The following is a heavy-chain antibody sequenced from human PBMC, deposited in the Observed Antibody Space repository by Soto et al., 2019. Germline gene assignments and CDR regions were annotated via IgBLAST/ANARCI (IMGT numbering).Heavy chain of an antibody. CDR3: ARERDDYGDYSPTWFDP. CDR1: GGSISSYY. V-gene: IGHV4-59*01. J-gene: IGHJ5*02. Sequence: SETLSLTCTVSGGSISSYYWSWIRQPPGKGPEWIGYIYYSGSTNYNPSLKSRVTISVDTSKNQFSLKLSSVTAADTAVYYCARERDDYGDYSPTWFDPWGQGTLVTVSS. CDR2: IYYSGST. D-gene: IGHD4-17*01.